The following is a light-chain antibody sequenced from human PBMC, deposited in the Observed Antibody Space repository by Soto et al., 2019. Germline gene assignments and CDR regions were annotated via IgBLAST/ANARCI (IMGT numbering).Light chain of an antibody. CDR3: HQDFNLPWT. Sequence: DIVMTQSPFALSASVGDRVTITCRASQNIRGFLHWYQQKPGKAPKLLIYGTSNLESGVPSRFGGSGSGTDFTLTISSLQPEDFAVYFCHQDFNLPWTFGQGTKVEIK. V-gene: IGKV1-39*01. J-gene: IGKJ1*01. CDR1: QNIRGF. CDR2: GTS.